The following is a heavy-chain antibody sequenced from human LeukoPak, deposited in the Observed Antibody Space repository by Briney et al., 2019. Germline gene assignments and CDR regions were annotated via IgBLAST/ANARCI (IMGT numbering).Heavy chain of an antibody. CDR2: ISWNSGTI. J-gene: IGHJ3*02. V-gene: IGHV3-9*01. D-gene: IGHD2-15*01. CDR1: GFTFDDYV. CDR3: VKGAAYHLGDAFDI. Sequence: GGSLRLSCAASGFTFDDYVMNWVRQAPGKGREWVSGISWNSGTIGYADSVKGRFTISRDNAKNSLYLQMNSLRAEDTALYYCVKGAAYHLGDAFDIWGQGTMVTVSS.